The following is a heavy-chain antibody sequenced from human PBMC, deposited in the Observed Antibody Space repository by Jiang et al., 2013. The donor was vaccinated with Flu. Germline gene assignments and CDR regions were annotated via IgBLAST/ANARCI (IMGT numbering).Heavy chain of an antibody. Sequence: CAVSGGSISSTTIPGAGSGSHQEGPGVAWIHLSQGKHLRPTRPSTSRVTISVDRSKNQFSLNLSSVTAADTAVYYCAGYIVAARGGWFDPWGQGTLVTVSS. D-gene: IGHD5-12*01. J-gene: IGHJ5*02. CDR1: GGSISSTTIP. V-gene: IGHV4-30-2*01. CDR2: LSQGKH. CDR3: AGYIVAARGGWFDP.